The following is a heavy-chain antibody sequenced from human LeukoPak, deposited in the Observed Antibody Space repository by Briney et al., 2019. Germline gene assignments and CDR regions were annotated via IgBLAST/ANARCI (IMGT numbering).Heavy chain of an antibody. V-gene: IGHV1-2*02. CDR3: AREIVGYYDSSGYPDY. J-gene: IGHJ4*02. D-gene: IGHD3-22*01. CDR1: GYTFTGYY. Sequence: ASVKVSCKASGYTFTGYYMHWVRQAPGQGVGCMGWINPNSGGTNYSQKFQGRVTMTRDTSISTAYMELSRLRSDGTAVYYCAREIVGYYDSSGYPDYWGQGTLVTVSS. CDR2: INPNSGGT.